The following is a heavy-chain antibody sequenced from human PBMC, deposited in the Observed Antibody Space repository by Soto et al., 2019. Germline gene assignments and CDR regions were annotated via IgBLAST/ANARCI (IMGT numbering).Heavy chain of an antibody. D-gene: IGHD3-10*01. CDR2: ISGSGAST. V-gene: IGHV3-23*01. Sequence: EVRLLESGGGLVQPGGSLRLSCAASGFTFSVYAMSWVRQAPGKGLEGVSGISGSGASTNYADSVKGRFTVSRDNSMTMLYLQTHSLRAADTAIYYCAKALYGGFTYWGQGTLVTVSS. J-gene: IGHJ4*02. CDR3: AKALYGGFTY. CDR1: GFTFSVYA.